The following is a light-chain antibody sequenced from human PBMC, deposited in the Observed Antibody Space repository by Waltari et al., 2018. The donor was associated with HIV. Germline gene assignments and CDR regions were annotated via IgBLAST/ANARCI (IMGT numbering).Light chain of an antibody. CDR2: SNT. Sequence: QSLLTQSPSASGTPGQRVNISCFGTSSNIGSRSVNWYQHFPGTPPKLLIFSNTERPSGVPDRFSGSKSGTSASLAISGLHSQDEADYYCSAWDVTLNGLVFGGG. V-gene: IGLV1-44*01. J-gene: IGLJ2*01. CDR3: SAWDVTLNGLV. CDR1: SSNIGSRS.